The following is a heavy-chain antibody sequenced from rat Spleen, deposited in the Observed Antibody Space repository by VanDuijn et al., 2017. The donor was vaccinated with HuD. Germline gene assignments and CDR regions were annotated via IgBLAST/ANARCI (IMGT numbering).Heavy chain of an antibody. D-gene: IGHD1-4*01. J-gene: IGHJ2*01. Sequence: QVQLKESGPGLVQPSQTLSLTCTVSGFSLMDYSVHWVRQPPGKGLEWMGLIWGNGSTDYNSALKSRLRISRDTSKSQVFLKMNSQKTEDTSIYFCVRERVPGFAFYFDYWGQGVMVTVSS. V-gene: IGHV2-19*01. CDR3: VRERVPGFAFYFDY. CDR2: IWGNGST. CDR1: GFSLMDYS.